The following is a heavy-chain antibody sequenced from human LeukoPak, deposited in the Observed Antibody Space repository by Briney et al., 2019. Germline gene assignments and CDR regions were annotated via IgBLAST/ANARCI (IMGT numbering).Heavy chain of an antibody. CDR2: IYYSGST. V-gene: IGHV4-30-4*08. J-gene: IGHJ4*02. CDR1: GGSISSGDYY. D-gene: IGHD3-22*01. Sequence: PSETLSLTCTVSGGSISSGDYYWRWIRQPPGTGLEWIGYIYYSGSTYYNPSLKSRVTISVDTSKNQFSLKLSSVTAADTAVYYCARDVYDSSGYYVDYWGQGTLVTVSS. CDR3: ARDVYDSSGYYVDY.